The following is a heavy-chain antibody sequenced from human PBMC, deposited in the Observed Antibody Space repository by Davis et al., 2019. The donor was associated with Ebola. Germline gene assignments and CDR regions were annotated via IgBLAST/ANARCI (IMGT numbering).Heavy chain of an antibody. CDR2: IIPIFGTA. V-gene: IGHV1-69*06. J-gene: IGHJ4*02. D-gene: IGHD2-15*01. Sequence: AASVQVSCKASAGTFSSYAISWVRQAPGQGLEWMGGIIPIFGTANYAQKFQGRVTITADKSTSKAYMELSSLRSEDTAVYYCARDRCSGGSCYLGGTPPDYWGQGTLVTVSS. CDR3: ARDRCSGGSCYLGGTPPDY. CDR1: AGTFSSYA.